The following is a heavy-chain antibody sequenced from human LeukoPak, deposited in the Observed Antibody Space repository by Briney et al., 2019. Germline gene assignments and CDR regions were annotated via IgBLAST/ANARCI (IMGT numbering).Heavy chain of an antibody. CDR2: IRYDGSNK. CDR3: AKSYCSGGSCFSDY. J-gene: IGHJ4*02. D-gene: IGHD2-15*01. CDR1: GFTFSNYG. V-gene: IGHV3-30*02. Sequence: TGGSLRLSXAASGFTFSNYGMHWVRQAPGKGLEWVALIRYDGSNKYYADSVKGQFTISRDNSKNTLYLQMNSLRAEDTAVYYCAKSYCSGGSCFSDYWGQGTLVTVSS.